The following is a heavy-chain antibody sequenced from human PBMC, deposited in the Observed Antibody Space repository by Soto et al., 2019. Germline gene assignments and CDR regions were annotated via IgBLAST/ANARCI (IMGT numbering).Heavy chain of an antibody. CDR2: ISYDGSNK. D-gene: IGHD6-19*01. CDR3: AREKQWLAYYYYYGMDV. V-gene: IGHV3-30-3*01. CDR1: GFTFSSYG. Sequence: PGGSLRLSCAASGFTFSSYGMHWVRQAPGKGLEWMAVISYDGSNKYYADSVKGQFTISRDNSKNTLYLQMNSLRAEDTAVYYCAREKQWLAYYYYYGMDVWGQGTTVTVSS. J-gene: IGHJ6*02.